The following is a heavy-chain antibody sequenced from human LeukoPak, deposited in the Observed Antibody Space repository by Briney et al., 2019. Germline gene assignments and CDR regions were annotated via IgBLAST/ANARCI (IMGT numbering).Heavy chain of an antibody. CDR2: IIPIFGTA. J-gene: IGHJ4*02. D-gene: IGHD6-13*01. CDR1: GGTFSSYA. V-gene: IGHV1-69*05. CDR3: ARCGPQCLSSSNHFDY. Sequence: GVSVKVSCKASGGTFSSYAISWVRQAPGQGLEWMGGIIPIFGTANYAQKFQGRVTITTDESTSTAYMELSSLRSEDTAVYYCARCGPQCLSSSNHFDYWGQGTLVTVSS.